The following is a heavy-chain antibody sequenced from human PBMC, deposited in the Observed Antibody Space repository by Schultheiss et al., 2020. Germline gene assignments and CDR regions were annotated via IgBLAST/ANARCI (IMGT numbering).Heavy chain of an antibody. CDR2: INPNSGGT. CDR3: ARARGSINKNGVYYYYYGMDV. Sequence: ASVKVSCKASGYTFTGYYMHWVRQAPGQGLEWMGRINPNSGGTNYAQKFQVRVTMTRDTSISTAYMELSRLRSDDTAVYYCARARGSINKNGVYYYYYGMDVWGQGTTVTVSS. J-gene: IGHJ6*02. V-gene: IGHV1-2*06. D-gene: IGHD3-16*01. CDR1: GYTFTGYY.